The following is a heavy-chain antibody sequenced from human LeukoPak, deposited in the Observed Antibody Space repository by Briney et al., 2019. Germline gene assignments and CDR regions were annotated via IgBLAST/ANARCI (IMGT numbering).Heavy chain of an antibody. CDR2: INPNSGGT. CDR3: ATAGGDIVVVPAALEGEDGFGP. D-gene: IGHD2-2*01. Sequence: ASVKVSCKASGYTFTGYYMHWVRQAPGQGLEWMGWINPNSGGTNYAQKFQGRVTMTRDTSISTAYMELSRLRSDDTAVYYRATAGGDIVVVPAALEGEDGFGPWGQGTLVTVSS. J-gene: IGHJ5*02. CDR1: GYTFTGYY. V-gene: IGHV1-2*02.